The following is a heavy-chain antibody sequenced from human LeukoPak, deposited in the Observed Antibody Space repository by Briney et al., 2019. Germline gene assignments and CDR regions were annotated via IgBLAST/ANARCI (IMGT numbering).Heavy chain of an antibody. J-gene: IGHJ6*02. Sequence: SETLSLTCTVSGGSISSYYWSWIRQPPGKGLEWIGYIYYSGSTNYNPSLKSRVTISVDTSKNQFSLKLSSVTAADTAVYYCARLYYDFWSGPKYYYYGMDVWGQGTTVTVSS. CDR3: ARLYYDFWSGPKYYYYGMDV. CDR1: GGSISSYY. CDR2: IYYSGST. V-gene: IGHV4-59*12. D-gene: IGHD3-3*01.